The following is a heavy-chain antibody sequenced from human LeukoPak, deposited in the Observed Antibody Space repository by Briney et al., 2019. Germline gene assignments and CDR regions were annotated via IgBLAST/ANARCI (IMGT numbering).Heavy chain of an antibody. CDR3: ATDRWLAPWNYYYYYYMDV. Sequence: GGSLRLSCAASGFNFNTYSMNWVRQAPGKGLEWVSSISSNSRYRYYADSMRGRFTISRDNAKNSLYLQMNSLKPEDTAVYYCATDRWLAPWNYYYYYYMDVWGKGTTVTVSS. CDR1: GFNFNTYS. J-gene: IGHJ6*03. D-gene: IGHD5-12*01. V-gene: IGHV3-21*06. CDR2: ISSNSRYR.